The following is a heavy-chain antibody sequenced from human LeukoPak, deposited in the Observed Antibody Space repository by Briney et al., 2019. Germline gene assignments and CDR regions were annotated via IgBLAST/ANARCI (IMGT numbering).Heavy chain of an antibody. CDR1: GYTFTSYY. J-gene: IGHJ6*03. D-gene: IGHD1-26*01. V-gene: IGHV1-2*02. Sequence: GASVKVSCKASGYTFTSYYMHWVRQAPGQGLEWMGWINPNSGGTNYAQKFQGRVTMTRDTSISTAYMELSRLRSDDTAVYYCARGTSGSYYYYYMDVWGKGTTVTVSS. CDR2: INPNSGGT. CDR3: ARGTSGSYYYYYMDV.